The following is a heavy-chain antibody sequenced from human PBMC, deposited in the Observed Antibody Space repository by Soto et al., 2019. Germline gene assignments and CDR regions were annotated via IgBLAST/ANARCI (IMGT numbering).Heavy chain of an antibody. CDR3: ATAKTGYSGYGGDLRFDY. Sequence: EVQLVESGGGLVQPGGSLRLSCAASGFTFSSYAMHWVRQAPGKGLEYVSAISSNGGSTYYANSVKGRFTISRDNSKNTLYLQMGSLRAEDMAVYYCATAKTGYSGYGGDLRFDYWGQGTLVTVSS. D-gene: IGHD5-12*01. J-gene: IGHJ4*02. CDR2: ISSNGGST. V-gene: IGHV3-64*01. CDR1: GFTFSSYA.